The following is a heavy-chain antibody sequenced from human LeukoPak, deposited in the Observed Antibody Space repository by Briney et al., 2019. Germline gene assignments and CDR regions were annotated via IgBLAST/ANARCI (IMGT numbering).Heavy chain of an antibody. CDR2: ISAYNGTT. D-gene: IGHD3-16*01. Sequence: ASVKVSCKASGYTFTSYDISWVRQAPGQGLEWMGWISAYNGTTNYAQKLQRRVTMSTDSSTSTAYMELRSLRSDDTAVYYCARFVFSSTVYYHMDVWGKGTTVTVSS. CDR1: GYTFTSYD. CDR3: ARFVFSSTVYYHMDV. V-gene: IGHV1-18*01. J-gene: IGHJ6*03.